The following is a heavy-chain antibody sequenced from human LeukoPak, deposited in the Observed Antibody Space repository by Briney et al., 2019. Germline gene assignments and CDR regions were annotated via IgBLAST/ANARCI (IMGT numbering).Heavy chain of an antibody. D-gene: IGHD3-10*01. CDR3: ARAFYGSGSYKLDY. Sequence: GGSLRLSCAASGFTFSSYGMHWVRQAPGKGLEWVSYISSSSSTIYYADSVKGRFTISRDNAKNSLYLQMNSLRAEDTAVYYCARAFYGSGSYKLDYWGQGTLVTVSS. CDR1: GFTFSSYG. J-gene: IGHJ4*02. CDR2: ISSSSSTI. V-gene: IGHV3-48*01.